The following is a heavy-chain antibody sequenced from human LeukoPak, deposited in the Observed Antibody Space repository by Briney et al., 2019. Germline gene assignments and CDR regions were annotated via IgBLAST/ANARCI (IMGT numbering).Heavy chain of an antibody. V-gene: IGHV4-39*01. CDR1: GGSISSSSYY. J-gene: IGHJ4*02. D-gene: IGHD1-26*01. Sequence: PSETLSLTCSVSGGSISSSSYYWAWIRQPPGKGLEWIGSIYYSGSPYYNPSLKSRVTISVDTSKNQFSLKLSSVTAADTAVYYCASGRGSYYGTFYFDYWGQGTLVTVPS. CDR2: IYYSGSP. CDR3: ASGRGSYYGTFYFDY.